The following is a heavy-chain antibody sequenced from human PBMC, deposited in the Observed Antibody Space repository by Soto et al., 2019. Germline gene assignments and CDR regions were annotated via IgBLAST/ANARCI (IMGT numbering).Heavy chain of an antibody. J-gene: IGHJ5*02. V-gene: IGHV1-46*01. Sequence: ASVKVSCKASGYTFTIYYMHLVRQAPGQGLEWMGIIDPKDGETSYAQKFQGRVTMTEDTSTDTAYMELSSLRSEDTAVYYCACRIAAAGSPEYNWFDPWGQGTLVTVS. D-gene: IGHD6-13*01. CDR2: IDPKDGET. CDR1: GYTFTIYY. CDR3: ACRIAAAGSPEYNWFDP.